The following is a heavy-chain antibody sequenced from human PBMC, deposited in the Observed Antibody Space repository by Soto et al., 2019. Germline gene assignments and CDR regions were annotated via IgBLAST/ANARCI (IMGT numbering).Heavy chain of an antibody. CDR2: LEPSNGRT. D-gene: IGHD1-26*01. Sequence: QVQLVQSGAEVREPGASVKVSCKASGYSFTSLDINWVRQTAEQGLEWMGWLEPSNGRTGYAQKFQGRVTMTRDTSINTAYMELTTLTYDDTAFYYCARGVSAGVDYWGQGTLVTVSS. V-gene: IGHV1-8*01. J-gene: IGHJ4*02. CDR3: ARGVSAGVDY. CDR1: GYSFTSLD.